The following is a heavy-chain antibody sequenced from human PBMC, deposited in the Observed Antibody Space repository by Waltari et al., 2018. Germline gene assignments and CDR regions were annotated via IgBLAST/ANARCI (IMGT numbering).Heavy chain of an antibody. J-gene: IGHJ5*02. CDR2: IIRIFVTS. CDR1: AGTFSSYA. CDR3: ANSPGSSWYNWFDP. D-gene: IGHD6-13*01. V-gene: IGHV1-69*08. Sequence: QVQLVQSGAEVKKLGSSVKVSCKASAGTFSSYAIRCVRRAPGQGREWMGRIIRIFVTSNYAQKFQGIVTITADKSASTSYMELSSMRSEDTALYYCANSPGSSWYNWFDPWGQGTLVTVSS.